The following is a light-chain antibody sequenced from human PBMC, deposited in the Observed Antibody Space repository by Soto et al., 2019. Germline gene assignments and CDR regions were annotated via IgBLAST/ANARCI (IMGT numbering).Light chain of an antibody. V-gene: IGLV2-11*01. CDR1: SSDVGAYNW. J-gene: IGLJ3*02. CDR3: CSYAGSYTLV. CDR2: DVT. Sequence: QSALTQPRSVSGSPGQSVTISCAGTSSDVGAYNWVSLYQQHPGKVPKLIIYDVTRRPSGVPDRFSGSKSGNTASLTISGLQADDEADYYCCSYAGSYTLVFGGGTKLTVL.